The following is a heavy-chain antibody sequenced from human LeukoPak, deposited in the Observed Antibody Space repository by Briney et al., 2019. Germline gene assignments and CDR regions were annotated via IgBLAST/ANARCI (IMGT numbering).Heavy chain of an antibody. J-gene: IGHJ4*02. CDR3: ARHGGAYYDILTGNFDY. CDR1: GGSISSYY. D-gene: IGHD3-9*01. CDR2: IYYSGNT. Sequence: KTSETLSLTSTVPGGSISSYYWTWIRQPPGKGLEWIGYIYYSGNTYYNPSLRSRVTISLDTSQNQFSLKLSSVTAADTAVYYCARHGGAYYDILTGNFDYWGQGTLVTVSS. V-gene: IGHV4-59*04.